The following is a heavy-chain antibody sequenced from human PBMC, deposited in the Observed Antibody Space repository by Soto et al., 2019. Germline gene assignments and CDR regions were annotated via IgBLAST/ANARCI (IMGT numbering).Heavy chain of an antibody. V-gene: IGHV3-11*06. CDR3: AREPDHRTPVSWYFDL. J-gene: IGHJ2*01. CDR1: GFTFSDYY. CDR2: ISSSSSYT. Sequence: GGSLRLSCAASGFTFSDYYMSWIRQAPGKGLEWVSYISSSSSYTNYADSVKGRFTISRDNAKNSLYLQMNSLRAEDTAVYYCAREPDHRTPVSWYFDLWGRGTLVTVSS.